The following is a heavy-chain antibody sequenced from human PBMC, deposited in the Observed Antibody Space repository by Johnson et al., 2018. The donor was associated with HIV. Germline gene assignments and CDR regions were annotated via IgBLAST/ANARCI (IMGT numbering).Heavy chain of an antibody. J-gene: IGHJ3*02. CDR1: GFTFSNYG. D-gene: IGHD4-23*01. CDR3: AKDRRSFYGGKAADVFDI. V-gene: IGHV3-30*02. CDR2: IRYDGSNK. Sequence: QVHLVESGGGVVQPGRSLRLSCEASGFTFSNYGIHWVRQAPGKGLEWVSFIRYDGSNKYYADSVKGRFTISRDNSKNTLYLQMNSLRGEDTAVYYCAKDRRSFYGGKAADVFDIWGQGTMVTVSS.